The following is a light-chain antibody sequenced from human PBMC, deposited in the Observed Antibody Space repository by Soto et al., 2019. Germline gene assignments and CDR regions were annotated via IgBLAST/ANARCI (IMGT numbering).Light chain of an antibody. CDR2: WAT. J-gene: IGKJ4*01. Sequence: DIVMNQSPDSLAVSLGGSATIKCKSDQIVFSNSKNRNHLSWYQQKPGQPPKLIIYWATTRESGVNARFSGSGSGTDFTLTVSGMQPEDVATYYCHKYFRSQLTCGGG. CDR3: HKYFRSQLT. V-gene: IGKV4-1*01. CDR1: QIVFSNSKNRNH.